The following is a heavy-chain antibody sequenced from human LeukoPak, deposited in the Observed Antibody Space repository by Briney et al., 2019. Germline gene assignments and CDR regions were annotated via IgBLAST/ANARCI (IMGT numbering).Heavy chain of an antibody. CDR1: GFTFSSYW. Sequence: GRSLRLSCAASGFTFSSYWMHWVRQAPGKGLVWVSRINSDGSSTTYADSVKGRFTISRDNAKNTLYLQMNSLRAEDTAVYYCARENAGDRWFDPWGQGILVTVSS. V-gene: IGHV3-74*01. D-gene: IGHD2-21*02. CDR2: INSDGSST. J-gene: IGHJ5*02. CDR3: ARENAGDRWFDP.